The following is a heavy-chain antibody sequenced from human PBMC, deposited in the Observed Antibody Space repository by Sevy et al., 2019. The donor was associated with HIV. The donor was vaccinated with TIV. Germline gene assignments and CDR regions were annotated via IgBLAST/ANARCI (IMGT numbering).Heavy chain of an antibody. CDR1: GYTFTSYD. J-gene: IGHJ4*02. V-gene: IGHV1-8*01. Sequence: ASVKVSCKASGYTFTSYDINWVRQATGQGPELMGWMNPNSGNTGYAQKFQGRVTMTRNTSISTAYMDLSSLRSEDTAVYYCARASRAAGIYYLDYWVQGTLVTVSS. CDR2: MNPNSGNT. CDR3: ARASRAAGIYYLDY. D-gene: IGHD6-13*01.